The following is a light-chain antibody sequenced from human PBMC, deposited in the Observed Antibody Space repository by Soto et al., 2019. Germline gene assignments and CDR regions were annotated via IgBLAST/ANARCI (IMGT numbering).Light chain of an antibody. J-gene: IGKJ2*01. CDR1: QDIANY. Sequence: DIQLTQSPSFLSASVGDRVTITCRASQDIANYLAWYQQKPGKAPKFLIYATSTFQSGLPSRFSGSGSGTEFTLTISSLQPEDFATYFCQQLYTYPHTFGLGTQLQI. CDR3: QQLYTYPHT. CDR2: ATS. V-gene: IGKV1-9*01.